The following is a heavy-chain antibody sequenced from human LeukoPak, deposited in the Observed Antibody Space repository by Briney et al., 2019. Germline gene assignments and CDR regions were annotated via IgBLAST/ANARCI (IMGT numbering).Heavy chain of an antibody. D-gene: IGHD3-10*01. CDR1: GGTFSSYA. CDR2: IIPIFGTA. J-gene: IGHJ6*03. V-gene: IGHV1-69*05. Sequence: ASVKVSCKASGGTFSSYAISWVRQAPGQGLEWMGRIIPIFGTANYAQKFQGRVTITTDESTSTAYMELSSLRSEDTAVYYCARDGGSGSTYYMDVWGKGTTVTASS. CDR3: ARDGGSGSTYYMDV.